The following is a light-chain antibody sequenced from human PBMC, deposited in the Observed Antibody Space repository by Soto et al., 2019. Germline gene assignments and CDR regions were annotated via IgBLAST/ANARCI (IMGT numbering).Light chain of an antibody. Sequence: DIQMTQSPSTLSASVGDRVTITCRASQIISNWLAWYQQKPGKAPKLLIYKASSLESRVPSRFSGSGSGTEFTLTISSLQPDDFATYYCQQYNNYWTFGQGTKVEIK. CDR2: KAS. CDR1: QIISNW. J-gene: IGKJ1*01. CDR3: QQYNNYWT. V-gene: IGKV1-5*03.